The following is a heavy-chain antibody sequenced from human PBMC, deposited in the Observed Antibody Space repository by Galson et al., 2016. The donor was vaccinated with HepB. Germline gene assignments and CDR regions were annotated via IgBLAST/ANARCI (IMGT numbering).Heavy chain of an antibody. J-gene: IGHJ4*02. D-gene: IGHD5-12*01. CDR2: VSYSGFI. CDR1: GGSIRNSGYH. V-gene: IGHV4-61*05. CDR3: ARGRGYSSYDFAF. Sequence: SLTCIVSGGSIRNSGYHWGWIRQPPGKGLEWIGHVSYSGFIKYNPSLESRVTISADMSKNQFFLKLTSVTAADTAVYYCARGRGYSSYDFAFWGQGILVTVSS.